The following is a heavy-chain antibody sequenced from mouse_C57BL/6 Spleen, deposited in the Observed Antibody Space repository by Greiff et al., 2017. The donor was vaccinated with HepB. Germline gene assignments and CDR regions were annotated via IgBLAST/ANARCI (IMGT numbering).Heavy chain of an antibody. Sequence: QVQLQQSGAELVRPGSSVKLSCKASGYTFTSYWMDWVKQRPGQGLEWIGNIYPSDSETHYNQKFKDKATLTVDKSSSTAYMQLSSLTSEDSAVYYCARKGLYWYFDVWGTGTTVTVSS. J-gene: IGHJ1*03. CDR2: IYPSDSET. V-gene: IGHV1-61*01. CDR3: ARKGLYWYFDV. CDR1: GYTFTSYW.